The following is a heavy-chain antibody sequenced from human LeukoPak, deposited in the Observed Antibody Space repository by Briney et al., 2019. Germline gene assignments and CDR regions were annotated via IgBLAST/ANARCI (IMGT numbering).Heavy chain of an antibody. CDR2: INAGNGNT. Sequence: ASVKVSCKASGYTFTSYAMHWVRQAPGQRLEWMGWINAGNGNTKYSQKFQGRVTITRDTSASTAYMELSSLRSEDTAVYYCATLAAHYYDSSGYYLDYWGQGTLVTVSS. CDR1: GYTFTSYA. V-gene: IGHV1-3*01. CDR3: ATLAAHYYDSSGYYLDY. J-gene: IGHJ4*02. D-gene: IGHD3-22*01.